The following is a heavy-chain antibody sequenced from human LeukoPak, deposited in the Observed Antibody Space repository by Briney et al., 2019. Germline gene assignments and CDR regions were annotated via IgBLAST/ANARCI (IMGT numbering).Heavy chain of an antibody. V-gene: IGHV4-61*01. CDR1: GDSVSSNSVT. CDR2: IYYSGST. CDR3: ARGSDGYIFDY. D-gene: IGHD5-24*01. Sequence: SQTLSLTCAISGDSVSSNSVTWNWIRQPPGKGLEWIGYIYYSGSTNYNPSLKSRVTISVDTSKNQFSLKLSSVTAADTAVYYCARGSDGYIFDYWGQGTLVTVSS. J-gene: IGHJ4*02.